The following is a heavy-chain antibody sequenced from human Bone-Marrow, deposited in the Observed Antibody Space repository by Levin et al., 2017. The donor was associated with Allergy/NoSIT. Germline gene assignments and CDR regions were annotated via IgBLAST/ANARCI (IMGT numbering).Heavy chain of an antibody. J-gene: IGHJ4*02. V-gene: IGHV1-8*01. Sequence: GESLKISCKTSGYTFTSFDINWVRQATGQELEWMGWMYPNSDNAGYAQKFQGRVTMTRNTSISTAYMELSSLRSEDTAIYYCARGELGSGYLFDYWGQGTLVTVSS. CDR1: GYTFTSFD. D-gene: IGHD5-12*01. CDR3: ARGELGSGYLFDY. CDR2: MYPNSDNA.